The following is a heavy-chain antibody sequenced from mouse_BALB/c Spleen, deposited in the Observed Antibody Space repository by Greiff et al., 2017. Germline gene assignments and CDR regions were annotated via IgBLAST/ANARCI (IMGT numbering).Heavy chain of an antibody. J-gene: IGHJ3*01. CDR1: GFSLTSYD. Sequence: VQLVESGPGLVAPSQSLSITCTVSGFSLTSYDISWIRQPPGKGLEWLGVIWTGGGTNYNSAFMSRLSISKDNSKSQVFLKMNSLQTDDTAIYYCVRDWGFAYWGQGTLVTVSA. CDR3: VRDWGFAY. V-gene: IGHV2-9-2*01. CDR2: IWTGGGT.